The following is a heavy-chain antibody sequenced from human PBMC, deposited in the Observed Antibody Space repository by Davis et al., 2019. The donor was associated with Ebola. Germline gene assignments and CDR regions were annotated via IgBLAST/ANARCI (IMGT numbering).Heavy chain of an antibody. V-gene: IGHV1-69*04. CDR3: ARDLGGMIEALGWFDP. Sequence: AASVKVSCKASGGTFSSYTISWVRQAPGQGLEWMGRIIPILGIANYAQKLQGRVTMTTDTSTNTAYMELRSLRSDDTAVYYCARDLGGMIEALGWFDPWGQGTQVTVSS. CDR1: GGTFSSYT. D-gene: IGHD3-22*01. CDR2: IIPILGIA. J-gene: IGHJ5*02.